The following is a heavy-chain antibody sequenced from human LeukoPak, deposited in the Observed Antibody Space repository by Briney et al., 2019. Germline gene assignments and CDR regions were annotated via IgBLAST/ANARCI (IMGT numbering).Heavy chain of an antibody. J-gene: IGHJ4*02. V-gene: IGHV3-7*01. Sequence: GGSLRLSCAASGFTFSTYWMSWVRQAPRKGLKWVANIKQDGSDKFYVDSVKGRFTISRDNAKNSMYLQMSSLRAEDTAIYYCARVLPVASRDYWGQGTLVTVSS. CDR2: IKQDGSDK. CDR1: GFTFSTYW. D-gene: IGHD2-2*01. CDR3: ARVLPVASRDY.